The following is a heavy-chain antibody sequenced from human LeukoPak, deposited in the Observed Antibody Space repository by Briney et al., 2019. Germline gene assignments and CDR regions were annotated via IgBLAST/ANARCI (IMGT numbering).Heavy chain of an antibody. D-gene: IGHD1-1*01. CDR1: GYTFTGYY. V-gene: IGHV1-2*06. CDR2: INPNSGGT. Sequence: ASVKVSCKASGYTFTGYYMHWVRQAPGQGLEWMGRINPNSGGTNYGQKFQGRVTMTRDTSISTAYMELSRLRSDDTAVYYCAGYNYLSHDAFDIWGQGTMVTVSS. CDR3: AGYNYLSHDAFDI. J-gene: IGHJ3*02.